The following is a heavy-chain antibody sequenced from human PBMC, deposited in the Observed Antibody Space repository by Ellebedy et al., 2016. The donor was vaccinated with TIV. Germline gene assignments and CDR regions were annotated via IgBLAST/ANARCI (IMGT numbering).Heavy chain of an antibody. V-gene: IGHV6-1*01. Sequence: SQTLSLTCXISGDSVSSNSAPWNWIRQSPSRGLEWLGRTYYRSKWYNDYAVSVKSRITINSDTSKNQFSLQLNSVTPEDTAVYYCARGWNNFDYWGQGALVTVSS. CDR2: TYYRSKWYN. CDR3: ARGWNNFDY. CDR1: GDSVSSNSAP. D-gene: IGHD1-1*01. J-gene: IGHJ4*02.